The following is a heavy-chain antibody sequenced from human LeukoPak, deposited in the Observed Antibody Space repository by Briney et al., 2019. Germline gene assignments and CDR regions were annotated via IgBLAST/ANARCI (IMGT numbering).Heavy chain of an antibody. CDR1: GHSNSRGHYS. J-gene: IGHJ4*02. V-gene: IGHV4-30-2*01. D-gene: IGHD3-9*01. CDR2: SYQCGIT. CDR3: ARGRAYDILTGYHNSGGYYFDY. Sequence: TLSLTCALWGHSNSRGHYSGRSIRQPPGKGLGWNGYSYQCGITYYIPSLKTRLTLSVYKYKTQSSHKLRASTAAGTALHYCARGRAYDILTGYHNSGGYYFDYWGQGTLVTVSS.